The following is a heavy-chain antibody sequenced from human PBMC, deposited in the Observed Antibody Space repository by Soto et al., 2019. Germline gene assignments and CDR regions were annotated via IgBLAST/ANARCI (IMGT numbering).Heavy chain of an antibody. Sequence: SETLSLTCSVSSDSMNSGGYYWSWIRQHPGKGLEWIGYIYSNGDTYYNPSLKSRVTISVDTSKNQFSPNLTSVTAADTAVYYCARRGGSSSGYYYYAMDVWGQGTTVTVSS. V-gene: IGHV4-31*03. D-gene: IGHD6-6*01. CDR1: SDSMNSGGYY. CDR2: IYSNGDT. CDR3: ARRGGSSSGYYYYAMDV. J-gene: IGHJ6*02.